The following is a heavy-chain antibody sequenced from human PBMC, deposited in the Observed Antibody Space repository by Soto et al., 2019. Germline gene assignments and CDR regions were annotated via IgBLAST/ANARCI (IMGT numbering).Heavy chain of an antibody. J-gene: IGHJ4*02. CDR2: IWYDGSNK. CDR3: AVSGSGSYL. Sequence: QVQLVESGGGVVQPGRSLRLSCAASGFTFSSYGMHWVRQAPGKGLEWVAVIWYDGSNKYYADSVKGRFTISRDNSKNTLYLQMNSLRAEDTAVYYCAVSGSGSYLWGQGTLVTVSS. D-gene: IGHD1-26*01. V-gene: IGHV3-33*01. CDR1: GFTFSSYG.